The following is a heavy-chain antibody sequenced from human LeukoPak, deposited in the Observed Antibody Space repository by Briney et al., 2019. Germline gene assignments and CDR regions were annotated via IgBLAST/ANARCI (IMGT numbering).Heavy chain of an antibody. CDR1: GYTFASYA. V-gene: IGHV1-3*01. Sequence: ASVKVSCKASGYTFASYAMHWVRQAPGQKLEWMGWINAGNGNTKYSQKFQGRVTITRYTSASTAYMELSSLRSEDTAVYYCARDVGGSYIDYWGQGTLVTVSS. J-gene: IGHJ4*02. D-gene: IGHD1-26*01. CDR2: INAGNGNT. CDR3: ARDVGGSYIDY.